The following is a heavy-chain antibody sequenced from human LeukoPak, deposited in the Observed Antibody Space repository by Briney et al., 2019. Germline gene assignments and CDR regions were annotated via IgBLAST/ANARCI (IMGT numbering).Heavy chain of an antibody. CDR1: GFTFSSYA. V-gene: IGHV3-23*01. CDR3: AKSIWSGYSSFDY. D-gene: IGHD3-3*01. Sequence: GGSLRFSCAASGFTFSSYAMSWVRQAPGKGLQWVSVISGSGGSTYYADSVKGRFTISRDNSKNTLYLQMNSLRADDTAVYYCAKSIWSGYSSFDYWGQGTLVTVSS. J-gene: IGHJ4*02. CDR2: ISGSGGST.